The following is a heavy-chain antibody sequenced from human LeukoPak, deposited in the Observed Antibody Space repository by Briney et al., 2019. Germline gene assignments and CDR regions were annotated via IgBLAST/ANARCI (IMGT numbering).Heavy chain of an antibody. J-gene: IGHJ4*02. CDR1: GLTFRHSW. D-gene: IGHD5-12*01. V-gene: IGHV3-7*01. CDR2: IDQDANYK. CDR3: ARDRGFTSFDY. Sequence: GSLRLSCVASGLTFRHSWMHWVRQAPGKGLEWVANIDQDANYKYYVDSVKGRFTISRDTAKNSLYLQMNSLRVEDTAVYYCARDRGFTSFDYWGQGILVTVSS.